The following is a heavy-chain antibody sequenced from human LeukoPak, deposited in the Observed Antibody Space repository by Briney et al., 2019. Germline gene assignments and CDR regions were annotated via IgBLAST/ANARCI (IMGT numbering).Heavy chain of an antibody. J-gene: IGHJ6*03. V-gene: IGHV4-61*02. CDR2: IDTSGST. CDR3: ARDYGYEDYYYYMDV. Sequence: SETLSLTCTVSGGSINSGSYYWSWIRQPAGKGLEWIGRIDTSGSTNYNPSLKSRVTISVDTSKNQFSLKLSSVTAADTAVYYCARDYGYEDYYYYMDVWGKGTTVTVSS. CDR1: GGSINSGSYY. D-gene: IGHD5-12*01.